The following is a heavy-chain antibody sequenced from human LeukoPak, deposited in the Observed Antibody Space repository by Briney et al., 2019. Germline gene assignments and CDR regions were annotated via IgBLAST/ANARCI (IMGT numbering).Heavy chain of an antibody. CDR2: FDPEDGET. J-gene: IGHJ5*02. D-gene: IGHD1-26*01. CDR1: GYTLTELS. Sequence: ASVKVSCKVSGYTLTELSMHWVRQAPGKGLEWMGGFDPEDGETIYAQKFQGRVTMTRDMSTSTDYMELSGLRSEDTAIYYCARDNSVGDNAWWFDPWGQGTLVTVSS. V-gene: IGHV1-24*01. CDR3: ARDNSVGDNAWWFDP.